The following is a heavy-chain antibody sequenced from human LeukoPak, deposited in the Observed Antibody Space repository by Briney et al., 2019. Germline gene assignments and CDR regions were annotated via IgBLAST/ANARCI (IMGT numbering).Heavy chain of an antibody. Sequence: ASVRVSCTASGYTFTSYYRHWVRQAPGQGLEWMGIINPSGGSTSYAQKSQGRVTMTEDSSTDTAYMELSSLRSEDTAVYCCATLATYYYDSRTRPFDYWGQGTLVTVSS. CDR1: GYTFTSYY. J-gene: IGHJ4*02. CDR2: INPSGGST. CDR3: ATLATYYYDSRTRPFDY. V-gene: IGHV1-46*01. D-gene: IGHD3-22*01.